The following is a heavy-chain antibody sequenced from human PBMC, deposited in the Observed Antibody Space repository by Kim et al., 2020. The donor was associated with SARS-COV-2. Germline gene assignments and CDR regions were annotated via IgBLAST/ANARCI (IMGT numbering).Heavy chain of an antibody. CDR1: GFTFTSYA. V-gene: IGHV3-23*01. Sequence: GGSLRLSCAVSGFTFTSYAMTWVRQAPGRGLEWVSSISASGGDTYYADSVQGRFTISRDISKNTVYLQMNDLRAEDTAVYYCAKDLLSHHFDSSGYYVFESGGQGTLVTVSS. J-gene: IGHJ4*02. D-gene: IGHD3-22*01. CDR2: ISASGGDT. CDR3: AKDLLSHHFDSSGYYVFES.